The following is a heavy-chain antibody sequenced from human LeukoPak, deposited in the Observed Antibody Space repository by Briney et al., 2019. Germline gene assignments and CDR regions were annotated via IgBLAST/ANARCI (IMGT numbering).Heavy chain of an antibody. Sequence: PSETLSLTCAVYGGSFSGYYWSWIRQPPGKGLEWIGEINHSGSTNYNPSLKSRVTISVDTSKNQFSLKLNSVTAADTAVYYCARGRYCSSTSYYIGPNRAKKFDCWGQGTLVTVSS. D-gene: IGHD2-2*02. J-gene: IGHJ4*02. CDR1: GGSFSGYY. V-gene: IGHV4-34*01. CDR2: INHSGST. CDR3: ARGRYCSSTSYYIGPNRAKKFDC.